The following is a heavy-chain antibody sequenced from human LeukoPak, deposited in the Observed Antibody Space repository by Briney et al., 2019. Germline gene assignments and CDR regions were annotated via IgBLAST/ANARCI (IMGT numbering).Heavy chain of an antibody. CDR1: GGTFSSYA. V-gene: IGHV1-69*13. CDR3: ARVDCGGDCLMDWYYGMDV. Sequence: SVKVSCKASGGTFSSYAISWVRQAPGQGLEWMGGIIPIFGTANYAQKFQGRVTITADESTSTAYMELSSLRSEDTAVYYCARVDCGGDCLMDWYYGMDVWGQGTTVTISS. D-gene: IGHD2-21*02. J-gene: IGHJ6*02. CDR2: IIPIFGTA.